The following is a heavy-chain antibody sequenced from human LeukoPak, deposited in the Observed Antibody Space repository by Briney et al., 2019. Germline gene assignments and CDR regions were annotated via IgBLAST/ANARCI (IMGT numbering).Heavy chain of an antibody. CDR3: ARGQYFDY. Sequence: SETLSLTCTVSGGSISYYYWSWIRQPPGKGLEWIGYIYYSGSTNYNPSLKSRVTISVDTSKNQFSLKLSSVTAADTAVYYCARGQYFDYWGQGTLVTVSS. V-gene: IGHV4-59*12. CDR1: GGSISYYY. J-gene: IGHJ4*02. CDR2: IYYSGST.